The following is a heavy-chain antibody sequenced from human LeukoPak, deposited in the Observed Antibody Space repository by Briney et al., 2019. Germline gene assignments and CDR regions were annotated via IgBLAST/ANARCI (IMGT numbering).Heavy chain of an antibody. J-gene: IGHJ4*02. D-gene: IGHD4-17*01. V-gene: IGHV3-23*01. Sequence: GGSLRLSCAASGFSFSSYDMSWVRQAPGRGLEWVSAITPSGDNTWCAESMKGRFTISRDNSKNALYLQMSSLRAEDTAVYYCAKHQVRSHDYWGQGTLVTVSS. CDR2: ITPSGDNT. CDR3: AKHQVRSHDY. CDR1: GFSFSSYD.